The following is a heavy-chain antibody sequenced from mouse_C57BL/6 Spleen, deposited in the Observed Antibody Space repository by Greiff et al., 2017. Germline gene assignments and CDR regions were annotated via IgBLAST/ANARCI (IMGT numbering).Heavy chain of an antibody. D-gene: IGHD1-1*01. CDR2: ISYDGSN. J-gene: IGHJ2*01. CDR1: GYSITSGYY. Sequence: VQLQQSGPGLVKPSQSLSLTCSATGYSITSGYYWNWIRQFPGNKLEWMGYISYDGSNNYNPSLKNRISITRDTSKNQFFLKLNSVTTEDTATYYCARVRDYYGSSYGYFDYWGQGTTLTVSS. CDR3: ARVRDYYGSSYGYFDY. V-gene: IGHV3-6*01.